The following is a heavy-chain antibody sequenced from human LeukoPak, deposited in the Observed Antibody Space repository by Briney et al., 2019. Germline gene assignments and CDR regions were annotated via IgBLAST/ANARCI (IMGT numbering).Heavy chain of an antibody. V-gene: IGHV3-21*01. D-gene: IGHD2-2*01. CDR2: ISSTSAHI. Sequence: GGSLRLSCAASGFTFNTYSMNWVRQAPGKGLEWVSSISSTSAHIIYADSVKGRFSISRDNAKNSLYLQMNSLRVEDTAVYYCTSRYCTTTNCYSFDNWGHGTLVTVSS. CDR3: TSRYCTTTNCYSFDN. CDR1: GFTFNTYS. J-gene: IGHJ3*02.